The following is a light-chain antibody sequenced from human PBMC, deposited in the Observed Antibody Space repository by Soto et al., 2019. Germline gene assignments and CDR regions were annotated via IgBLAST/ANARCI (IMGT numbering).Light chain of an antibody. J-gene: IGKJ2*01. CDR3: MQALQSPYT. CDR1: QSLLHSNGYNY. CDR2: LGS. V-gene: IGKV2-28*01. Sequence: DIVMTQSPLSLPVTPGEPASISCRSSQSLLHSNGYNYLDWYLQKPGQSPQLLISLGSNRASGVPARFSGSGSATDFTRNIARVEAEELGVYYGMQALQSPYTFGQGTKLEIK.